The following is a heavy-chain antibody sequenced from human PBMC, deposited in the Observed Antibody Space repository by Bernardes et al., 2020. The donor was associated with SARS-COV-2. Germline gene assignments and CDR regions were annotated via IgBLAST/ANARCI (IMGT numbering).Heavy chain of an antibody. J-gene: IGHJ5*02. CDR3: ATAPPIAVAGTPGWFDP. Sequence: ASVKVSCKVSGYTLTELSMHWVRQAPGKGLEWMGGFDPEDGETIYAQKFQGRVTMTEDTSTDTAYMELSSLRSEDTAVYYCATAPPIAVAGTPGWFDPWGQGTLVTVSS. V-gene: IGHV1-24*01. D-gene: IGHD6-19*01. CDR1: GYTLTELS. CDR2: FDPEDGET.